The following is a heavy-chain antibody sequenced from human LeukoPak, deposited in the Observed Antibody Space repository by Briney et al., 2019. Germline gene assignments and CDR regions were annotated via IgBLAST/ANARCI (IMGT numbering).Heavy chain of an antibody. V-gene: IGHV1-2*02. D-gene: IGHD6-13*01. CDR2: INPNSGGT. Sequence: ASVKVSCKASGYTFTGYYMHWVRQAPGQGLEWMGWINPNSGGTNYAQKFQGRVTMTRDTSTSTVYMELSSLRSEDTAVYYCARDGRVSSSWYPEIDYWGQGTLVTVSS. CDR1: GYTFTGYY. CDR3: ARDGRVSSSWYPEIDY. J-gene: IGHJ4*02.